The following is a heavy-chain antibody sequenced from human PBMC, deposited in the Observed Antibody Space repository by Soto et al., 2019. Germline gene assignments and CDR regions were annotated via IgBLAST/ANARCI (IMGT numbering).Heavy chain of an antibody. D-gene: IGHD3-22*01. V-gene: IGHV4-59*01. Sequence: SETLSLTCTFSVGSINSYYWSWIRQPPGKGLEWTGYIYYSGATNYNPSLKSRVTISVDTSKNQFSLKLSSVTAADTAVYYCARAHYYDSSGFNGAFDIWGQGTMVTVSS. J-gene: IGHJ3*02. CDR2: IYYSGAT. CDR3: ARAHYYDSSGFNGAFDI. CDR1: VGSINSYY.